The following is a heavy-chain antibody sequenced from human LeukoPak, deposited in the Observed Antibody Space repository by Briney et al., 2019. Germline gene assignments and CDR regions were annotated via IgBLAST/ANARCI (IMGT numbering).Heavy chain of an antibody. CDR1: ESIVSGNY. V-gene: IGHV3-15*01. CDR3: TTEGDYYDTS. D-gene: IGHD3-22*01. CDR2: IKSKTDGGTT. J-gene: IGHJ4*02. Sequence: GGSLRLSCAASESIVSGNYMTWVRQAPGKGLEWVGRIKSKTDGGTTDYAAPVKGRFTISRDDSKNTLYLQMNSLKTEDTAVYYCTTEGDYYDTSWGQGTLVTVSS.